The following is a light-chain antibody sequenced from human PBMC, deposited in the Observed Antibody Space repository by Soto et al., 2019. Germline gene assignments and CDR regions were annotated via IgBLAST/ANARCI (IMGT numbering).Light chain of an antibody. Sequence: EVVLTQSPATLSLSPGEQATLSCRASQNIRTFLDWYQQKPGQAPRLLIYGASNRATGIPARFSGSGSGTDFTLTISSLESEDFAVYYCQQHSHWPPWTFGQGTRVEI. CDR1: QNIRTF. J-gene: IGKJ1*01. CDR3: QQHSHWPPWT. CDR2: GAS. V-gene: IGKV3-11*01.